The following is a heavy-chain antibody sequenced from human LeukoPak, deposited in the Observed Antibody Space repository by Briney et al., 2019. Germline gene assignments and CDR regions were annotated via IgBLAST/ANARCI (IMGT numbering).Heavy chain of an antibody. CDR1: GYTLTELS. CDR2: FDPEDGET. V-gene: IGHV1-24*01. D-gene: IGHD3-22*01. Sequence: ASVKVSCKVSGYTLTELSMHWVRQAPGKGLEWMGGFDPEDGETIYAQKFQGRVTMTEDTSTDTAYMELSSLRSEDTAVYYCATDFDSSGSFDYWGQGTLVTVSS. CDR3: ATDFDSSGSFDY. J-gene: IGHJ4*02.